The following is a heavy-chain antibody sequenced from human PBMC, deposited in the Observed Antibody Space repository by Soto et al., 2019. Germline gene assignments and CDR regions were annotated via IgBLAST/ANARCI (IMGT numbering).Heavy chain of an antibody. D-gene: IGHD3-10*01. V-gene: IGHV1-2*02. CDR2: INPNSGGT. CDR1: GYTFTGHY. J-gene: IGHJ6*02. CDR3: ATHGDDYYGSGSYFLLRFNGMDV. Sequence: AAVKVSCKASGYTFTGHYMHWVRQAPGQGLEWMGWINPNSGGTNYAQKFQGRVTITRDTSISTAYMELSRLRSDDTAVYYCATHGDDYYGSGSYFLLRFNGMDVWGQGTTVTVSS.